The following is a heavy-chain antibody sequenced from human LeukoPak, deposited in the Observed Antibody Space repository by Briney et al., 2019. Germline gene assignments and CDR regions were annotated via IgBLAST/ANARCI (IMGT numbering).Heavy chain of an antibody. CDR3: AKVMYSSNWSFDY. J-gene: IGHJ4*02. Sequence: GGSLRLSCAASGFTFSSYAMSWVRQAPGKGLEWVSTIRGSGGTTYYADSVKGRFTISRDNSKNTLYLQMNSLRAEDTAAYYCAKVMYSSNWSFDYWGQGTLVTVSS. V-gene: IGHV3-23*01. CDR2: IRGSGGTT. CDR1: GFTFSSYA. D-gene: IGHD6-13*01.